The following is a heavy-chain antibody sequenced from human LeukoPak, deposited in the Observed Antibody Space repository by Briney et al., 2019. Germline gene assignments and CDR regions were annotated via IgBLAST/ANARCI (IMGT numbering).Heavy chain of an antibody. J-gene: IGHJ4*02. CDR1: GFTFSNYA. CDR2: ISYDGSNK. CDR3: AKLAGYSSGWYVDY. D-gene: IGHD6-19*01. Sequence: GGSLRLSCAASGFTFSNYAIHWVRQAPGKGLEWVAVISYDGSNKYYADSVKGRFTISRDNSKNTLYLQMNSLRAEDTAVYYCAKLAGYSSGWYVDYWGQGTLVTVSS. V-gene: IGHV3-30-3*01.